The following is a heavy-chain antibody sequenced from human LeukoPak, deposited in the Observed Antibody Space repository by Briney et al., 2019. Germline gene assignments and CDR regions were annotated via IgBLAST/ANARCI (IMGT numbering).Heavy chain of an antibody. CDR3: ARTTEAHSWRTRYYDYYMDV. CDR1: GDSMSDYF. J-gene: IGHJ6*03. Sequence: SETLSLTCTVSGDSMSDYFWTWIRQPPGKGLEWIGYAADSGSTNYNPSLKSRVTISVDTSKNQFSLKLSSVTAADTAVYYCARTTEAHSWRTRYYDYYMDVWGKGTTVTVSS. V-gene: IGHV4-59*01. CDR2: AADSGST. D-gene: IGHD6-13*01.